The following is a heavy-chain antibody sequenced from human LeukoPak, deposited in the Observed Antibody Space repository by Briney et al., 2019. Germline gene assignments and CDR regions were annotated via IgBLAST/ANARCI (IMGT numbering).Heavy chain of an antibody. D-gene: IGHD3-9*01. J-gene: IGHJ6*02. CDR1: GFTFSNYA. Sequence: GGSLRLSCAASGFTFSNYAMSWVRQAPGKGLEWVAVISHDGSEKKYAESVQGRFTISRDNSKNTVSLQVNSLRPEDTAVYYCSKGQLRYFDWLSSFYYYGMDVWGQGTTVTVSS. CDR2: ISHDGSEK. CDR3: SKGQLRYFDWLSSFYYYGMDV. V-gene: IGHV3-30*18.